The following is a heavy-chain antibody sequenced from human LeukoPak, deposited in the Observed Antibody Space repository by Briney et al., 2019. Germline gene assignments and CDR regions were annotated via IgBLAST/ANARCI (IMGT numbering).Heavy chain of an antibody. J-gene: IGHJ4*02. CDR3: ARDGRSGGIVY. CDR1: GGSISSGGYY. D-gene: IGHD2-15*01. CDR2: IYYSGST. V-gene: IGHV4-31*03. Sequence: SQPLSLTCTVSGGSISSGGYYWSWIRQHPGKGLEWIGYIYYSGSTYYNPSLKSRVTISVDTSKNQFSLKLSSVTAADTAVYYCARDGRSGGIVYWGQGTLVTVSS.